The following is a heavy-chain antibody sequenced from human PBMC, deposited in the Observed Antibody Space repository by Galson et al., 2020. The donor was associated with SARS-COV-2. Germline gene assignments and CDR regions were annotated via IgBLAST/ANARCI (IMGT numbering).Heavy chain of an antibody. D-gene: IGHD3-22*01. Sequence: SETLSLTCTVSGYSVSTTNYWGWVRQPPGRGLEWIGSVYPSGTTYYHPSPKSRVPISVDTSKNQFSLRLDSVTAADTALYYCARQGVVTVPGWYFDLWGRGTLVTVSS. J-gene: IGHJ2*01. V-gene: IGHV4-38-2*02. CDR2: VYPSGTT. CDR3: ARQGVVTVPGWYFDL. CDR1: GYSVSTTNY.